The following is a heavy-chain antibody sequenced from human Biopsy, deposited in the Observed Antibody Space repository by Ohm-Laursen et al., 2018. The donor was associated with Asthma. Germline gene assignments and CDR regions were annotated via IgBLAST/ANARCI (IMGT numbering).Heavy chain of an antibody. J-gene: IGHJ4*02. CDR1: GGSITSSSYY. CDR3: VRHQYSSSWSTFDY. CDR2: MYHRGSP. V-gene: IGHV4-39*01. D-gene: IGHD3-22*01. Sequence: GTLSLTCPVPGGSITSSSYYWGWIRQPPGKGMEWIGSMYHRGSPYYHPSLKSRAPISVDTSKNQLSLELCSVTAADTAVYFCVRHQYSSSWSTFDYWGQGALVTVSS.